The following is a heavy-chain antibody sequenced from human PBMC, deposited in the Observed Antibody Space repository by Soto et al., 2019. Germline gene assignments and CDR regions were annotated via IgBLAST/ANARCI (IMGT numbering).Heavy chain of an antibody. V-gene: IGHV1-69*01. Sequence: QVQLVQSGAEVKKPGSSVKVSCKASGGTFSSYAISWVRQAPGQGLEWMGGIIPIFGTANYAQKFQGRVTITADVSTSTAYMELSSLRSEDTAVYYCARARAGYYDSSGYYYGDDYWGQGTLVTVSS. CDR3: ARARAGYYDSSGYYYGDDY. CDR2: IIPIFGTA. CDR1: GGTFSSYA. D-gene: IGHD3-22*01. J-gene: IGHJ4*02.